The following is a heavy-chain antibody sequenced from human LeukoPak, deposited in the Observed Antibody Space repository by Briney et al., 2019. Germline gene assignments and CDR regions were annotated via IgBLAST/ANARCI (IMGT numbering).Heavy chain of an antibody. V-gene: IGHV4-61*02. CDR1: GGSISSGSYY. J-gene: IGHJ4*02. CDR3: ARVGSSGVRY. Sequence: PSQTLSLTCTVSGGSISSGSYYWSWIRQPAGKGLEWIGRIYTSGSTNYNPSLKSRVTISVDTSKNQFSLKLSSVTAADTVVYYCARVGSSGVRYWGQGTLVTVSS. CDR2: IYTSGST. D-gene: IGHD6-19*01.